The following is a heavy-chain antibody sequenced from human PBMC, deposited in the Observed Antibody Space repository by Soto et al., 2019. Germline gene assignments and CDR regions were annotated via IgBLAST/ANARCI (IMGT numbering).Heavy chain of an antibody. CDR2: ISGSGGST. CDR1: GFTFSSYA. CDR3: AKSRSYDYVWGSYRPSIDY. J-gene: IGHJ4*02. Sequence: PGGSLRLSCAASGFTFSSYAMSWVRQAPGKGLEWVSAISGSGGSTYYAGSVKGRFTISRDNSKNTLYLQMNSLRAEDTAVYYCAKSRSYDYVWGSYRPSIDYWGQGTLVTVSS. D-gene: IGHD3-16*02. V-gene: IGHV3-23*01.